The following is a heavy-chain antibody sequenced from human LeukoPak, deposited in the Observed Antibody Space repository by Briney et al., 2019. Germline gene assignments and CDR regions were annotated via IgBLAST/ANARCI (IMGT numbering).Heavy chain of an antibody. CDR2: IYFSGNT. CDR1: GGSINSGGYY. D-gene: IGHD2/OR15-2a*01. Sequence: PSETLSLTCTVSGGSINSGGYYWSWIRQHPGKGLEWIEYIYFSGNTHYNPSLKSRVTISLDTSKNPFSLKLSSVTAADTAVYYCASEGHFMDAFDIWGQGTMVTVSS. V-gene: IGHV4-31*03. CDR3: ASEGHFMDAFDI. J-gene: IGHJ3*02.